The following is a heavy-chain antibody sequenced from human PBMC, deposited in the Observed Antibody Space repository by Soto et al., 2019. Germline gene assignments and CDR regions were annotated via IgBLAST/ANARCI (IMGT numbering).Heavy chain of an antibody. V-gene: IGHV1-18*04. Sequence: ASVKVSCKASGYTFTGYYMHWVRQAPGQGLEWMGWISAYNGNTNYAQKLQGRVTMTTDTSTSTAYMELRSLRSDDTDVYYCARDPDDATQHWGQGTLVTVYS. CDR3: ARDPDDATQH. J-gene: IGHJ1*01. D-gene: IGHD2-15*01. CDR1: GYTFTGYY. CDR2: ISAYNGNT.